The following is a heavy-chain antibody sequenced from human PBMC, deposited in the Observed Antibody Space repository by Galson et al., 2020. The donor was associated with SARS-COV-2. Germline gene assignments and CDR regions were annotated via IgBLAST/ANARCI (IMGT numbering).Heavy chain of an antibody. CDR2: IHYSGST. J-gene: IGHJ4*02. V-gene: IGHV4-39*01. CDR1: GGSISGSDYY. Sequence: ETSETLSLTCTVSGGSISGSDYYWGLIRQPPGKGLEWIGSIHYSGSTYYNPSLKSRVTMSVDTSENQFSLKLTSVSAADTAVYYCARRVYRSGWYFFDNWGQGTLVTVSS. CDR3: ARRVYRSGWYFFDN. D-gene: IGHD6-19*01.